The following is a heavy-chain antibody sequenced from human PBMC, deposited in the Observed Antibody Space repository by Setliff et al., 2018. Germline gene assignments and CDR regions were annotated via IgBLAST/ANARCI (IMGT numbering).Heavy chain of an antibody. CDR3: AGTDAYCAGDCSIS. V-gene: IGHV1-69*06. CDR2: IIPLLETA. D-gene: IGHD2-21*02. CDR1: GDTFSTYS. J-gene: IGHJ5*02. Sequence: ASVKVSCKASGDTFSTYSLSWVRQAPGQGLEWMGGIIPLLETAKYAQKFQGRVTITADKSTSTGYMELSSLRAKDTATYYCAGTDAYCAGDCSISWGQGTLVTV.